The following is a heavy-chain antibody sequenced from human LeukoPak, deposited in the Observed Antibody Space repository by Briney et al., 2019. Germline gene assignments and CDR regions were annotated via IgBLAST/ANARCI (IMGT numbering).Heavy chain of an antibody. Sequence: GGSLRLSCAASGFPFSSFYMSWVRQAPGKGLEWVSSISSSTSYIFYANSVRGRVTISRDNAKNSLYLQMNSLRVEDTAVYYCARDRGSGWHTFDSWGQGTLVTVSS. CDR2: ISSSTSYI. CDR1: GFPFSSFY. D-gene: IGHD6-19*01. V-gene: IGHV3-21*01. CDR3: ARDRGSGWHTFDS. J-gene: IGHJ4*02.